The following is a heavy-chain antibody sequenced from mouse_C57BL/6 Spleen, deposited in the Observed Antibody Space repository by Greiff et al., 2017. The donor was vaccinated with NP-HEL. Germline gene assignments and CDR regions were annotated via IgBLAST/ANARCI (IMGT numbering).Heavy chain of an antibody. CDR2: IWGVGST. CDR1: GFSLTSYG. J-gene: IGHJ3*01. D-gene: IGHD3-2*02. V-gene: IGHV2-6*01. CDR3: ASGSGYPFAY. Sequence: VKLMESGPGLVAPSQSLSITCTVSGFSLTSYGVDWVRQSPGKGLEWLGAIWGVGSTNYKSALKSILSISNDNSKSHVFLNMHSLQTDDTAMYYCASGSGYPFAYWGQGTLVTVSA.